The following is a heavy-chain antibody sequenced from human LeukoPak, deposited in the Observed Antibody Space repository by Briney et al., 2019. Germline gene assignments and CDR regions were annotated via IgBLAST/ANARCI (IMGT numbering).Heavy chain of an antibody. CDR3: ARAPSSYESGNGYPNLGWLDP. J-gene: IGHJ5*02. V-gene: IGHV4-38-2*02. Sequence: PSETLSLTCKVSGYPIGLDYYWVWIRQAPGRGLQWIGGFHRGRIQYNSALKSRVTISIDSSMNQFSLRMWPVTAADTAFYFCARAPSSYESGNGYPNLGWLDPWGQGALVTVPS. CDR2: FHRGRI. D-gene: IGHD5-24*01. CDR1: GYPIGLDYY.